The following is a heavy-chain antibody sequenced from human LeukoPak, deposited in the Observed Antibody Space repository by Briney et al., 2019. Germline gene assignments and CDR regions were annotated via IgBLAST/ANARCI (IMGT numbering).Heavy chain of an antibody. D-gene: IGHD4-17*01. CDR1: GYPFTTYW. CDR3: AGLDDYGDYGDY. V-gene: IGHV5-51*01. Sequence: GESLKISCKGSGYPFTTYWVAWVRQMPGKGLEGMGIIYSGDSDTRYSPSFQGQVTISADKSISTAYLQWSSLKASDTAMYYCAGLDDYGDYGDYWGQGTLVTVSS. J-gene: IGHJ4*02. CDR2: IYSGDSDT.